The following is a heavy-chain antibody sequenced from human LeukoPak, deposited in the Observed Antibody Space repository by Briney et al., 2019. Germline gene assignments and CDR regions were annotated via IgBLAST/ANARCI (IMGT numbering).Heavy chain of an antibody. CDR2: ISSSSSTI. CDR3: EREWVDYGDSPDAFDI. D-gene: IGHD4-17*01. CDR1: GFTFSSYS. J-gene: IGHJ3*02. Sequence: GGSLRLSCAASGFTFSSYSMNWVRQAPGKGLEWVSYISSSSSTIYYADSVKGRFTISRDNAKNSLYLQMNSLRDEDTAVYYCEREWVDYGDSPDAFDIWGQGTMVTVSS. V-gene: IGHV3-48*02.